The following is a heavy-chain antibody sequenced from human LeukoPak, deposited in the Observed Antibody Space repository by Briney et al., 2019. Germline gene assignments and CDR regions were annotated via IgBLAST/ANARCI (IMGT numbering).Heavy chain of an antibody. CDR3: ARGDYGDKYYYYGMDV. CDR1: GYTFTSYD. J-gene: IGHJ6*02. V-gene: IGHV1-8*01. Sequence: EASVKVSCKASGYTFTSYDINWVRQATGQGLEWMGWMNPISGNTGYAQKFQGRVTMTRNTSISTAYMELSSLRSEDTAVYYCARGDYGDKYYYYGMDVWGQGTTVTVSS. D-gene: IGHD4-17*01. CDR2: MNPISGNT.